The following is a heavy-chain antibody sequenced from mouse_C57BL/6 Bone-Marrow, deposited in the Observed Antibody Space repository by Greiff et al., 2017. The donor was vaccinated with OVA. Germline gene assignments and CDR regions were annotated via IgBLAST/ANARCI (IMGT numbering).Heavy chain of an antibody. D-gene: IGHD2-4*01. CDR1: GYTFTDYY. Sequence: QVQLKESGAELVKPGASVKISCKASGYTFTDYYINWVKQRLGPGREWSGKIGPGSGSTFYHEQFKGKVTLTAYKSSSTAYMQLSSLTYEDSAVYICAREIYYEYFADWGEGTLVTVSA. J-gene: IGHJ3*01. CDR3: AREIYYEYFAD. V-gene: IGHV1-77*01. CDR2: IGPGSGST.